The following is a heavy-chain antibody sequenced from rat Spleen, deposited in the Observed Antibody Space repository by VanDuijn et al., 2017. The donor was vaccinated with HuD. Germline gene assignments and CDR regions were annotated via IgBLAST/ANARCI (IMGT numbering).Heavy chain of an antibody. J-gene: IGHJ3*01. CDR1: GFTFSNYN. Sequence: EVQLVESGGGLVQPGRSMRLSCAASGFTFSNYNMAWVRQAPTKGLEWVASISTGGGSTYYRDSVKGRFTISRDNAKSTLYLQMDSLRSEDTATYYCATALRGTGWFAYWGQGTLVTVSS. V-gene: IGHV5-25*01. CDR2: ISTGGGST. CDR3: ATALRGTGWFAY. D-gene: IGHD4-3*01.